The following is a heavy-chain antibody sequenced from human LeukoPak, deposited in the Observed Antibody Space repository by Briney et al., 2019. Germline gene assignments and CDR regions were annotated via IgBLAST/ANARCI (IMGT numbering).Heavy chain of an antibody. J-gene: IGHJ4*02. V-gene: IGHV5-51*01. CDR1: GYSFSTYW. Sequence: TTGESLKISCEGPGYSFSTYWIAWVRQMPGKGLEWMGIIYIGDSDTTYSPSFQGQVTISADKSIRIVYLQWSSLRASDTAIYYCARSPSNDYFDYWGQGTLVTVSS. CDR3: ARSPSNDYFDY. CDR2: IYIGDSDT.